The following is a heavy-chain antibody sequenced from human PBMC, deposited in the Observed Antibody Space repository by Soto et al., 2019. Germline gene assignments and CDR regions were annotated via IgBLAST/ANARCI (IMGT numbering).Heavy chain of an antibody. CDR1: GGTFSSYA. CDR3: ARGLGSYYYYAMDV. CDR2: IIPIFDTG. V-gene: IGHV1-69*01. Sequence: VQLVQSGAEVKKPGSSVKVSCKASGGTFSSYAISWVRQAPGQGLEWMGGIIPIFDTGNYAQKFHGRVTITADESTSTAYMELSSLRSDDTAVYYCARGLGSYYYYAMDVWGQGTTVSVSS. J-gene: IGHJ6*02. D-gene: IGHD3-10*01.